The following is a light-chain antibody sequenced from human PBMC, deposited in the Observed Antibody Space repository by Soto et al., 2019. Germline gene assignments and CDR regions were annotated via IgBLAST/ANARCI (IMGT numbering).Light chain of an antibody. V-gene: IGKV3-15*01. CDR2: GVS. CDR1: QSVSSN. J-gene: IGKJ4*01. CDR3: QQYNNWPPLT. Sequence: EIVMTQSPATLSVSPGERATLSCRASQSVSSNLAWYQQKPGQAPRLLIYGVSTRATGIPARFSGSGSRTEFTLTISSLQSEDFAVYYCQQYNNWPPLTFGGGTKVEIK.